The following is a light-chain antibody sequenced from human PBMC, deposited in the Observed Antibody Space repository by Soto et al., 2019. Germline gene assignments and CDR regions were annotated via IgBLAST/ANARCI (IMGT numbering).Light chain of an antibody. CDR1: NSDVGGYNY. J-gene: IGLJ3*02. Sequence: QSALTQPPSASGSPGQSVTISCTGTNSDVGGYNYVSWYQHHPGKAPKLMIYEVTKRPSGVPDRFSGSKSGNTASLTVSGLQADEEADYCCNSYAGNICVFGRGTKLTVL. CDR2: EVT. CDR3: NSYAGNICV. V-gene: IGLV2-8*01.